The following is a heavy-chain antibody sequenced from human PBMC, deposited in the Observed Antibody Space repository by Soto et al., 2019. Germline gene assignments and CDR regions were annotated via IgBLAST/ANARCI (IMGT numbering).Heavy chain of an antibody. CDR2: ITPISDSA. D-gene: IGHD1-1*01. CDR3: ALATNYNHQPTRY. J-gene: IGHJ4*02. CDR1: GGSFHSSA. V-gene: IGHV1-69*13. Sequence: SVKVSCKVSGGSFHSSAINWLRQAPGQGLEWMGGITPISDSANYAQNFQGRVTITADVYTTTAYMEVNSLTSEDTAVFYCALATNYNHQPTRYWGQGTLVTVSP.